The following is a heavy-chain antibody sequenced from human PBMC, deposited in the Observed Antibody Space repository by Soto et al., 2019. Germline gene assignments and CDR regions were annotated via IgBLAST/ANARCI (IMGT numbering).Heavy chain of an antibody. CDR1: GGSFSSYY. J-gene: IGHJ5*02. CDR2: IYYSGST. Sequence: SETLSLTCAVYGGSFSSYYWSWIRQPPGKGLEWIGYIYYSGSTNYNPSLKSRVTISVDTSKNQFSLKLSSVTAADTAVYYCARDKAYYDSSGYTDRWFDPWGQGTLVTVSS. V-gene: IGHV4-59*01. CDR3: ARDKAYYDSSGYTDRWFDP. D-gene: IGHD3-22*01.